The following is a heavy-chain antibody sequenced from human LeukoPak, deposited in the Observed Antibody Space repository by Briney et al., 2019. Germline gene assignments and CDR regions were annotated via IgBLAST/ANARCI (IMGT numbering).Heavy chain of an antibody. CDR3: ARSGSVAGRVAFDI. CDR2: IIPIFGTA. D-gene: IGHD6-19*01. V-gene: IGHV1-69*13. CDR1: GYTLTELS. Sequence: SVKVSCKVSGYTLTELSMHWVRQAPGKGLEWMGGIIPIFGTANYAQKFQGRVTITADESTSTAYMELSSLRSEDTAVYYCARSGSVAGRVAFDIWGQGTMVTVSS. J-gene: IGHJ3*02.